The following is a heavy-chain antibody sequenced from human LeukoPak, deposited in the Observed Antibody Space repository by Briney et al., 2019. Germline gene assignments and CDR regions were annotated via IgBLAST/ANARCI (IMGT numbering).Heavy chain of an antibody. J-gene: IGHJ5*02. CDR2: IIPIFGTA. V-gene: IGHV1-69*13. CDR3: ARGATIFGVAVWGHNWFDP. D-gene: IGHD3-3*01. Sequence: GASVKVSCKASGGTFSSYAISWVRQAPGQGLEWMGGIIPIFGTANYAQKFQGRVTITADESTSTAYMELSSLRSEDTAVYYCARGATIFGVAVWGHNWFDPWGQGTLVTVSS. CDR1: GGTFSSYA.